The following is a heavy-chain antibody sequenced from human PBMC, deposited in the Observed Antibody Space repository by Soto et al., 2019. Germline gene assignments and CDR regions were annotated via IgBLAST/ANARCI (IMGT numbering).Heavy chain of an antibody. J-gene: IGHJ6*03. D-gene: IGHD5-12*01. CDR2: INPNSGVT. V-gene: IGHV1-2*04. CDR1: GDTFTDYY. Sequence: QVQLVQSGAEVKKPGASVTVSCRSSGDTFTDYYMHWVRQAPGQGLEWMGWINPNSGVTKYAQKLQGWVTRTRDTSIRTGYMQLSRLRSDDTAVYYCARESGGATATLDYYYFYMDVWGTGTTVTVSS. CDR3: ARESGGATATLDYYYFYMDV.